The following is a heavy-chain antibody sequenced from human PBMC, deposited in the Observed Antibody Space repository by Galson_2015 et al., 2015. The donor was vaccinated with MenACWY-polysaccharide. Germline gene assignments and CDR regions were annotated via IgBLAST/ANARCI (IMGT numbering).Heavy chain of an antibody. CDR3: ARQGGFLEWSNYYYYGMDV. V-gene: IGHV4-39*01. J-gene: IGHJ6*02. D-gene: IGHD3-3*01. Sequence: WIRQPPGKGLEWIGSIYYSGSTYYNPSLKSRVTISVDTSKNQFSLKLSSVTAADTAVYYCARQGGFLEWSNYYYYGMDVWGQGTTVTVSS. CDR2: IYYSGST.